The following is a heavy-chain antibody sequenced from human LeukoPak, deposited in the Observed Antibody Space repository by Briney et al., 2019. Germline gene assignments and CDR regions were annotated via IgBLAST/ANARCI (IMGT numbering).Heavy chain of an antibody. V-gene: IGHV1-8*03. D-gene: IGHD6-13*01. J-gene: IGHJ6*03. CDR2: MNPNSGNT. Sequence: ASVKVSCKASGYTFTSYDINWVRQATGQGLEWMGWMNPNSGNTGYAQKFQGRVTITRNTSISTAYMELSSLRSEDTAVYYCARGRGGAAGGVVSYYYYYMDVWGKGTTVTVSS. CDR3: ARGRGGAAGGVVSYYYYYMDV. CDR1: GYTFTSYD.